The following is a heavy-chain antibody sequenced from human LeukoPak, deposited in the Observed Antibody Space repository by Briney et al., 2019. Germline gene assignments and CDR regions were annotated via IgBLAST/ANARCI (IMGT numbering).Heavy chain of an antibody. CDR1: GYTFTSYD. D-gene: IGHD5-12*01. Sequence: ASVKVSCKASGYTFTSYDINWVRQATGQGLEWMGWMNSNSGNTGYAQKFQGRVTMTRNTSISTAYMELSSLRSEDTAVYYCARGPIVATEGGFDYWGQGTLVTVSS. V-gene: IGHV1-8*01. CDR2: MNSNSGNT. J-gene: IGHJ4*02. CDR3: ARGPIVATEGGFDY.